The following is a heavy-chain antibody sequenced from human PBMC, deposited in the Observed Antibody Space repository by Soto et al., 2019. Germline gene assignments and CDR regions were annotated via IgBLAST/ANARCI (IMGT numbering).Heavy chain of an antibody. CDR1: GGTFSSYA. D-gene: IGHD1-26*01. V-gene: IGHV1-69*06. CDR2: IIPIFGTA. Sequence: QVQLVQSGAEVKKPGSSVKVSCKASGGTFSSYAISWVRQAPGQGLEWMGGIIPIFGTANYAQKFQGRVTMTEDTSTDTAYMELSSLRSEDTAVYYCATSRRGSYWGYYGMDVWGQGTTVTVSS. J-gene: IGHJ6*02. CDR3: ATSRRGSYWGYYGMDV.